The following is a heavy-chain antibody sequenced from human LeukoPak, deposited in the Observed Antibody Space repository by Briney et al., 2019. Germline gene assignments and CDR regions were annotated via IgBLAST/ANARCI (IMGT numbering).Heavy chain of an antibody. V-gene: IGHV3-23*01. CDR2: ISGSGGST. CDR3: AKSPLRYSSSTLRDY. J-gene: IGHJ4*02. Sequence: GGSLRLSCAASGFTFSSYAMSWVRQAPGKGLEWVSAISGSGGSTYYADSVKGWFTISRDNSKNTLYLQMNSLRAEDTAVYYCAKSPLRYSSSTLRDYWGQGTLVTVSS. D-gene: IGHD6-6*01. CDR1: GFTFSSYA.